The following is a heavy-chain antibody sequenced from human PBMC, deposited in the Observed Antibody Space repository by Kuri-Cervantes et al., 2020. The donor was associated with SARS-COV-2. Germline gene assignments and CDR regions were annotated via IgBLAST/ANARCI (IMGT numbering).Heavy chain of an antibody. Sequence: ESLKISCTVSGDSVDSSTKYWTWLRQPPGKELEWIGCVSYSGTTNYNPPLKSRVTMSLDTSNNQFSLKLNSVTAADTAVYYCARVGYCSSTSCSLFDYWGQGTLVTVSS. V-gene: IGHV4-61*01. J-gene: IGHJ4*02. CDR1: GDSVDSSTKY. CDR3: ARVGYCSSTSCSLFDY. D-gene: IGHD2-2*01. CDR2: VSYSGTT.